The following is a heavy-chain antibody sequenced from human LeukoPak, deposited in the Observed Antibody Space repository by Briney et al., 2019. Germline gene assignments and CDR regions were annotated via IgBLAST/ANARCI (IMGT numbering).Heavy chain of an antibody. CDR3: ARDRSITIFGVVAGYLDY. Sequence: SVKVSCKASGGTFSSYAISWVRQAPGQGLEWMGGIIPIFGTANYAQKFQGRVTIIADESTSTAYMELSSLRSEDTAVYYCARDRSITIFGVVAGYLDYWGQGPLVTVSS. CDR2: IIPIFGTA. J-gene: IGHJ4*02. D-gene: IGHD3-3*01. V-gene: IGHV1-69*13. CDR1: GGTFSSYA.